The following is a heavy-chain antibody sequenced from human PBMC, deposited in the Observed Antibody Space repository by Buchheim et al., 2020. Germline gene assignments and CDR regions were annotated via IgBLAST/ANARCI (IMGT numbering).Heavy chain of an antibody. V-gene: IGHV4-39*07. CDR1: GGSISSSSYY. D-gene: IGHD3-10*01. J-gene: IGHJ6*02. CDR2: IYYSGST. CDR3: AAQYGSGLKNYYYGMDV. Sequence: QLQLQESGPGLVKPSETLSLTCTVSGGSISSSSYYWGWIRQPPGKGLEWIGSIYYSGSTYYNPSLKSRVTISVDTSKNQFSLKLSSVTAADTAVYYCAAQYGSGLKNYYYGMDVWGQGTT.